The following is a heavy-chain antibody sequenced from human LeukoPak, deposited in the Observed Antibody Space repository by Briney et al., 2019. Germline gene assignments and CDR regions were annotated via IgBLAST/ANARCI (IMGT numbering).Heavy chain of an antibody. J-gene: IGHJ4*02. CDR1: GYTFTGYY. CDR2: MNPNSGNT. D-gene: IGHD7-27*01. Sequence: ASVKVSCTASGYTFTGYYMHWVRQASGQGLEWMGWMNPNSGNTGYAQKFQGRVTMTRNTSISAAYMDLSSLRSEDTAVYYCATTKPNWGAFDYWGQGTLVTVSS. V-gene: IGHV1-8*02. CDR3: ATTKPNWGAFDY.